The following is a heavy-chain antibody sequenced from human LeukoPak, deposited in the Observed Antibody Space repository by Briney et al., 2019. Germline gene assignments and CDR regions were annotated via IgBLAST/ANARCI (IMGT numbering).Heavy chain of an antibody. CDR2: INPSGGST. CDR1: GYTFTSYY. Sequence: GASVKVSCKASGYTFTSYYMHWVRQAPGQGLEWMGIINPSGGSTSYAQKFQGRVTMTRDTSTSTVFMELSSLRSEDTAVYYCARAPTGYDIFDYWGQGTLVTVSS. CDR3: ARAPTGYDIFDY. D-gene: IGHD3-9*01. J-gene: IGHJ4*02. V-gene: IGHV1-46*01.